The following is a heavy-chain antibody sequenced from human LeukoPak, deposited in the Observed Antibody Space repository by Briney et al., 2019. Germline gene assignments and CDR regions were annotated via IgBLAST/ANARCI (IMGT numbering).Heavy chain of an antibody. CDR3: TRESLDYGSGSSDY. J-gene: IGHJ4*02. V-gene: IGHV3-74*01. D-gene: IGHD3-10*01. CDR1: GFIFGNYW. Sequence: GSLRLSCAASGFIFGNYWMQWVRQAPGKGLVWVSRINTDGSRINYADSVKGRFTVSRDNAKNTLYLQMNSLRAEDTAVYHCTRESLDYGSGSSDYWGQGTLVTVSS. CDR2: INTDGSRI.